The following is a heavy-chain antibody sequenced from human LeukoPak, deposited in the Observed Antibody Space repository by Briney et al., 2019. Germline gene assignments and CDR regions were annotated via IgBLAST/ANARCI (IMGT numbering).Heavy chain of an antibody. CDR1: GGSFSGYY. V-gene: IGHV4-34*01. CDR2: INHSGST. CDR3: AKSDGYGLIDY. D-gene: IGHD2-21*02. Sequence: SETLSLTCAVYGGSFSGYYWSWIRQPPGKGLEWIGEINHSGSTNYNPSLKSRVTISGDTSKNQFALKLSSVTAADTAMYYCAKSDGYGLIDYWGQGTLVTVSS. J-gene: IGHJ4*02.